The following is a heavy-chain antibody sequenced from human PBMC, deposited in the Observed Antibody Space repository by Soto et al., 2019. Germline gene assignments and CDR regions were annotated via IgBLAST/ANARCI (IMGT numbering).Heavy chain of an antibody. CDR3: ARNPCGGSGGSCYSGGYYYYYYGMDV. Sequence: QVQLQESGPGLVKPSETLSLTCTVSGGSISSYYWSWIRQPPGKGLEWIGYIYYSGSTNYNPSLKSRVTISVDTSKNQFPLKLSSVTAADTAVYYCARNPCGGSGGSCYSGGYYYYYYGMDVWGQGTTVTVSS. D-gene: IGHD2-15*01. J-gene: IGHJ6*02. V-gene: IGHV4-59*01. CDR2: IYYSGST. CDR1: GGSISSYY.